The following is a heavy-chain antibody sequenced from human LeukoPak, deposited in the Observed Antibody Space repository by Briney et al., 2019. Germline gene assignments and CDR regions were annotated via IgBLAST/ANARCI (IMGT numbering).Heavy chain of an antibody. Sequence: GASVKVSCKASGGTFSSYAISWVRQAPGQGLEWMGGIIPIFGTANYAQKFQGRVTITADKSTSTAYMELSSLRSEDTAVYYCARGGRYCSGGSCSWFDPWGQGTLVTVSS. CDR1: GGTFSSYA. J-gene: IGHJ5*02. CDR2: IIPIFGTA. D-gene: IGHD2-15*01. CDR3: ARGGRYCSGGSCSWFDP. V-gene: IGHV1-69*06.